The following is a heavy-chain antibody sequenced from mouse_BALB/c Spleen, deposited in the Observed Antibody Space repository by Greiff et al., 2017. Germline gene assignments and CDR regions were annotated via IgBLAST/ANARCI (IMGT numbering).Heavy chain of an antibody. Sequence: EVMLVESGGGLVKPGGSLKLSCAASGFTFSDYYMYWVRQTPEKRLEWVATISDGGSYTYYPDSVKGRFTISRDNAKNNLYLQMSSLKSEDTAMYYCARRGYYGSSYLFAYWGQGTLVTVSA. D-gene: IGHD1-1*01. CDR3: ARRGYYGSSYLFAY. V-gene: IGHV5-4*02. CDR2: ISDGGSYT. CDR1: GFTFSDYY. J-gene: IGHJ3*01.